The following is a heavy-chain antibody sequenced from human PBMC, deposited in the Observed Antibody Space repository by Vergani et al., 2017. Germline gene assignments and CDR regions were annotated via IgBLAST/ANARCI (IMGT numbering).Heavy chain of an antibody. CDR1: GFTFSSYS. CDR3: ARAGRRAVAGTTGY. Sequence: EVQLVESGGGLVKPGGSLRLSCAASGFTFSSYSMNWVRQAPGKGLEWVSSISSSSRYIYYADSVKGRFTISRDNAKNSLYLQMNSLRAEDTAVYYCARAGRRAVAGTTGYWGQGTLVTVSS. J-gene: IGHJ4*02. V-gene: IGHV3-21*01. CDR2: ISSSSRYI. D-gene: IGHD6-19*01.